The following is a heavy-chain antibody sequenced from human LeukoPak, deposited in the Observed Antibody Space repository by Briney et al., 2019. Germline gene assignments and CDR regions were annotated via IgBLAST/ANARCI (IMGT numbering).Heavy chain of an antibody. V-gene: IGHV4-39*07. J-gene: IGHJ4*02. CDR1: GGSISSSSYY. Sequence: SETLSLTCTVSGGSISSSSYYWGWIRQPPGKGLEWIGSIYYSGSTYYNPSLKSRVTISVDRSKNQFSLKLSSVTAADTAVYYCARDPCSGGSCYWGGIFDYWGQGTLVTVSS. D-gene: IGHD2-15*01. CDR2: IYYSGST. CDR3: ARDPCSGGSCYWGGIFDY.